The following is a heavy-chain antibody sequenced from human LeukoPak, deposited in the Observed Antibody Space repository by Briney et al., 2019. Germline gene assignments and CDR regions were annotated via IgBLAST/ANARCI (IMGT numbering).Heavy chain of an antibody. V-gene: IGHV3-21*04. CDR1: GFIFSAYR. CDR2: ISSSSYI. CDR3: ATHKASAVTGAFDM. D-gene: IGHD4-17*01. J-gene: IGHJ3*02. Sequence: GGSLRLSCEASGFIFSAYRMNWVRQTPGKGLQWVSSISSSSYIYEADSVKGRFIISRDNAKNSLYLQMNSLRAEDTAIYYCATHKASAVTGAFDMWGPGTMVTVSS.